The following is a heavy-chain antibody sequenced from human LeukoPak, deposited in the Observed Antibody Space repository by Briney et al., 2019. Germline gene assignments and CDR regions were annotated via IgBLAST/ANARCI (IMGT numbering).Heavy chain of an antibody. J-gene: IGHJ4*02. CDR1: GFTFSDYY. CDR3: ARDPVLRYFDWLSPTTDY. Sequence: GGSLRLSCAASGFTFSDYYMSWIRQAPGKGLEWVSYISSSGSTIYYADSVKGRFTISRDNAKNSVYLQMNSLRAEDTAVYYCARDPVLRYFDWLSPTTDYWGQGTLVTVSS. CDR2: ISSSGSTI. D-gene: IGHD3-9*01. V-gene: IGHV3-11*01.